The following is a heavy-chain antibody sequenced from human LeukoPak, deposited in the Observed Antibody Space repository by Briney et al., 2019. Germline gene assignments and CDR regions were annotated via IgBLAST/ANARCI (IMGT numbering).Heavy chain of an antibody. CDR2: ISGSGGTT. D-gene: IGHD1-7*01. V-gene: IGHV3-64*01. Sequence: GGSLRLSGAASGFTFSNYAMHWGRQPPGKGLEYVSSISGSGGTTYYAHSVKGRFTISRDNSKNTLYLQMGSLRTEDMAVYYCARSTGNYTFDYWGQGTLVTVSS. CDR3: ARSTGNYTFDY. J-gene: IGHJ4*02. CDR1: GFTFSNYA.